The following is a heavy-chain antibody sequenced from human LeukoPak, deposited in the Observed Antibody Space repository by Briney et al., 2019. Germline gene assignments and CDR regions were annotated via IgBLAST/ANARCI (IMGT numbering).Heavy chain of an antibody. Sequence: ASVKVSCKASGYTFTGYYMHWVRQAPGQGLEWMGWINPNTGGTNYAQKFQGRVTMTRDTSITTAYMELSSLTSDGTAVYYCARDLTTGTVADTTYWGQGTLVTVSS. CDR1: GYTFTGYY. D-gene: IGHD6-19*01. J-gene: IGHJ4*02. V-gene: IGHV1-2*02. CDR2: INPNTGGT. CDR3: ARDLTTGTVADTTY.